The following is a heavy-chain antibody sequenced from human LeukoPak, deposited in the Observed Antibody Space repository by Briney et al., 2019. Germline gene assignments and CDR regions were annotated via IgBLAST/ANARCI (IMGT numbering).Heavy chain of an antibody. CDR1: GGSIRGYY. V-gene: IGHV4-59*01. CDR3: ATDNSYGSGSYYT. CDR2: IYYSVNT. D-gene: IGHD3-10*01. J-gene: IGHJ4*02. Sequence: PSETLSLTCTVSGGSIRGYYWNWIRQPPGKGLEWIGYIYYSVNTNYNPSLKSRVTISVETCKNQFSLKLSSVTAADTAVYYCATDNSYGSGSYYTWGQGTLVTVSS.